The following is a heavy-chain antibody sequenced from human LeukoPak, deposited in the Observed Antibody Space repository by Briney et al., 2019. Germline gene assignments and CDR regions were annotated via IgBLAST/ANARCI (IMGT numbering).Heavy chain of an antibody. D-gene: IGHD2-2*01. CDR2: ISSSSSTT. V-gene: IGHV3-48*04. CDR1: GFTLSSYS. CDR3: ARAPATIYHYYKDV. Sequence: GGSLRLSCAASGFTLSSYSMIWVRQAPGKGLEWLSYISSSSSTTSHGDAVKGRFTISRDNAKNSLHLQMNSLRAEDTAVYFCARAPATIYHYYKDVWGKGTTVTVSS. J-gene: IGHJ6*03.